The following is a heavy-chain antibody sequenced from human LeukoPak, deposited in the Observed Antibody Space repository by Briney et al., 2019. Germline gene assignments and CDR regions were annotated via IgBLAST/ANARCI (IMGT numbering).Heavy chain of an antibody. J-gene: IGHJ4*02. CDR2: ISYDGSNK. V-gene: IGHV3-30*04. D-gene: IGHD1-26*01. CDR3: AKEASRIVGAPPLDY. CDR1: GFTFSSYA. Sequence: GGSLRLSCAASGFTFSSYAMHWVRQAPGKGLEWVAVISYDGSNKYNADSVKGRFTISRDNSKNTLYLQMNSLRAEDTAVYYCAKEASRIVGAPPLDYWGQGTLVTVSS.